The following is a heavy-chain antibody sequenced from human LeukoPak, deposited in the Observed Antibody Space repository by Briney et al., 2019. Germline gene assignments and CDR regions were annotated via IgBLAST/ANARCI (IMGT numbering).Heavy chain of an antibody. CDR1: GGSFSDYY. Sequence: SETLSLTCGVYGGSFSDYYWSWLRQPPGKGLEWIGEINHSGSTNYNPSLKSRVTISVDTSKNQFSLKLSSVTAADTAVYYCARRSITIFGVIISGSAFDYWGQGTLVTVSS. CDR2: INHSGST. D-gene: IGHD3-3*01. J-gene: IGHJ4*02. V-gene: IGHV4-34*01. CDR3: ARRSITIFGVIISGSAFDY.